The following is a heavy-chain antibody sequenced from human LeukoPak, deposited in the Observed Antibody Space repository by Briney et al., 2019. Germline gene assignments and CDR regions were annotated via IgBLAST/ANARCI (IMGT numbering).Heavy chain of an antibody. Sequence: SETLSLTCTVSGGSISSYYWNWIRQPPGKGLEWIGYISYSGSTNYNPSLKSRVTISVDTSKNQFSLKVHSVTAADTAIYYCARHRAYYASSGYYYYFDYWGQGTLVPVSS. D-gene: IGHD3-22*01. CDR3: ARHRAYYASSGYYYYFDY. CDR2: ISYSGST. J-gene: IGHJ4*02. V-gene: IGHV4-59*08. CDR1: GGSISSYY.